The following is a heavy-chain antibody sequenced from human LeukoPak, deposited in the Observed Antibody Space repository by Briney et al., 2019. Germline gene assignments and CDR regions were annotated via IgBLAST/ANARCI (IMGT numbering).Heavy chain of an antibody. Sequence: SVKVSCKASGFTFTSSAVQWVRQARGQPLEWIGWIVVGSGNTNYAQKFQERVTITRDMSTSTAYMELSSLRSEDTAVYYCAAFRFDESYYDILTGYYTTYYFDYWGQGTLVTVSS. CDR2: IVVGSGNT. J-gene: IGHJ4*02. V-gene: IGHV1-58*01. CDR1: GFTFTSSA. CDR3: AAFRFDESYYDILTGYYTTYYFDY. D-gene: IGHD3-9*01.